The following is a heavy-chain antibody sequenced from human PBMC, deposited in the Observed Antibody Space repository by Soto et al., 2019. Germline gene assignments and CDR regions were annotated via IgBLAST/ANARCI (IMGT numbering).Heavy chain of an antibody. CDR2: IKQDGSEK. V-gene: IGHV3-7*01. D-gene: IGHD2-15*01. J-gene: IGHJ6*03. CDR1: GFTFSSYW. Sequence: GGSLRLSCAASGFTFSSYWMSWVRQAPGKGLEWVANIKQDGSEKYYVDSVKGRFTISRDNAKNSLYLQMNSLRAEDTAVYYCARLYCSGGSCYYYYYYMDVWGKGTTVTVSS. CDR3: ARLYCSGGSCYYYYYYMDV.